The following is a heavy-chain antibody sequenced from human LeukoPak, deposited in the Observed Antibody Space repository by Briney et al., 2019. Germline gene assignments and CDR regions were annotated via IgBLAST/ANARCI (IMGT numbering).Heavy chain of an antibody. CDR1: GFTFRSYW. CDR3: ARSATDAFDI. Sequence: GGSLRLSCAASGFTFRSYWMHWVRQDPGQGLVWVSHMNGDGSSTSYADSVKGRFTISRDNAKNTLYLQMNRLKAEDTAVYYCARSATDAFDIWGQGTMVTVSS. V-gene: IGHV3-74*01. J-gene: IGHJ3*02. CDR2: MNGDGSST.